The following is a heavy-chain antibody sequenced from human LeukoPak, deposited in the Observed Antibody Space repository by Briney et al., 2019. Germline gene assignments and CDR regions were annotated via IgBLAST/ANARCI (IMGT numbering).Heavy chain of an antibody. Sequence: GAAVTVSCTASGGTFSSYAISWVRQAPGQGLEWMGGIIPIFGTANYAQKFQGRVTITADESTSTAYMELSSVRSEVTAVDYCARDLYASYYYGMDVWGKGTTVTVSS. CDR3: ARDLYASYYYGMDV. J-gene: IGHJ6*04. CDR1: GGTFSSYA. CDR2: IIPIFGTA. V-gene: IGHV1-69*13. D-gene: IGHD3-16*01.